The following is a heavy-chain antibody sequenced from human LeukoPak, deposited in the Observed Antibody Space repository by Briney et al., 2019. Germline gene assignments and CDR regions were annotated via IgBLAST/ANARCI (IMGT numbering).Heavy chain of an antibody. V-gene: IGHV1-2*02. D-gene: IGHD2-2*01. CDR3: ARIGHDLYQTFDF. Sequence: APVKVSCKPSGYTFTDYYMHWVRQAPGQGLEWMGWINPNSGGTNYAQKFQGRVTMTRGTSISTAYMELNSLRAEDTAIYYCARIGHDLYQTFDFWGNGNLITVSS. J-gene: IGHJ4*01. CDR1: GYTFTDYY. CDR2: INPNSGGT.